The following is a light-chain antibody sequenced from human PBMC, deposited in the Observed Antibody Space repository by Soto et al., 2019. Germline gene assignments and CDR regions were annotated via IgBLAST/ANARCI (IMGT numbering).Light chain of an antibody. Sequence: QSVLTQPASVSGSPGQSITISCTGTSSDVGSYNYVSWYQQHPGKAPRLMIYEVSNRPSGVSNRFSGSKSGNTASLTISGLQAEDEADYYCSSYTVSTPVVFGGGTKLTVL. CDR2: EVS. V-gene: IGLV2-14*01. CDR1: SSDVGSYNY. J-gene: IGLJ3*02. CDR3: SSYTVSTPVV.